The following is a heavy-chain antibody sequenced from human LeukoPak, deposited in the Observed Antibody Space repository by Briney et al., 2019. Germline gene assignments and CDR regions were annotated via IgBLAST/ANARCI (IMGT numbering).Heavy chain of an antibody. V-gene: IGHV4-4*07. CDR1: GGSISSYY. CDR2: IYTSGST. Sequence: SETLSLTCTVSGGSISSYYWSWIRQPAGKGLEWIGRIYTSGSTNYNPSLKSRVTMSVDTSKNQFSLKLSSVTAADTAVYYCARDAYYYGSGSYPFDYWGQGTLVTVSS. J-gene: IGHJ4*02. CDR3: ARDAYYYGSGSYPFDY. D-gene: IGHD3-10*01.